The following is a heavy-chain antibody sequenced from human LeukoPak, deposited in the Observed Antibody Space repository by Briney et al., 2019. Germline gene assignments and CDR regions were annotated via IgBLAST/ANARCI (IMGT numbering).Heavy chain of an antibody. CDR3: AKDRKWIQLPTS. CDR2: ISYDGSNK. D-gene: IGHD5-18*01. V-gene: IGHV3-30*18. Sequence: GRSPRLSCAASGFTFSSYGMHWVRQAPGKGLEWVAVISYDGSNKYYADSVKGRFTISRDNSKNTLYLQMNSLRAEDTAVYYCAKDRKWIQLPTSWGQGTLVTVSS. J-gene: IGHJ4*02. CDR1: GFTFSSYG.